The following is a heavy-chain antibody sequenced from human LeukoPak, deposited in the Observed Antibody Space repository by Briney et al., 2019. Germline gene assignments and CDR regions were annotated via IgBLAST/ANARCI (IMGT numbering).Heavy chain of an antibody. CDR3: ARGAPIRVAVAATFDP. V-gene: IGHV1-3*01. J-gene: IGHJ5*02. Sequence: GGSVRVSCKASGFTFTTYTMHWVREAPGQRLEWMGWINAANGNTQYAQKLQGRVTITRDTSASTAYMELSSLRSEDTAVYYCARGAPIRVAVAATFDPWGQGTLVTVPS. CDR2: INAANGNT. D-gene: IGHD6-19*01. CDR1: GFTFTTYT.